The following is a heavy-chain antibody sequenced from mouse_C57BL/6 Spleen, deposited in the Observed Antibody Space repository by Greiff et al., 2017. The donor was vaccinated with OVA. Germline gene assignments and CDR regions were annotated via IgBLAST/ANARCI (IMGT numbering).Heavy chain of an antibody. CDR2: INYDGSST. V-gene: IGHV5-16*01. CDR1: GFTFSDYY. Sequence: LQQSEGGLVQPGSSMKLSCTASGFTFSDYYMAWVRQVPEKGLEWVANINYDGSSTYYLDSLKSRFIISRDNAKNILYLQMSSLKSEDTATYYCARADYAMDYWGQGTSVTVSS. CDR3: ARADYAMDY. J-gene: IGHJ4*01.